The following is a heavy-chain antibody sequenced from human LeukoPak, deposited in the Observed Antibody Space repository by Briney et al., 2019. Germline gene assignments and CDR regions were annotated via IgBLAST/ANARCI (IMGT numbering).Heavy chain of an antibody. J-gene: IGHJ2*01. CDR1: SGCISKYY. CDR3: ARRFPWYFDL. V-gene: IGHV4-59*12. CDR2: IYYSGST. Sequence: SETLSLTCTVSSGCISKYYWSWIRQSPGKGLEWIGYIYYSGSTTYNPSLKSRVTMSVDMSKNQLSLKLSSVTAADTAVYYCARRFPWYFDLWGRGTLVTVSS.